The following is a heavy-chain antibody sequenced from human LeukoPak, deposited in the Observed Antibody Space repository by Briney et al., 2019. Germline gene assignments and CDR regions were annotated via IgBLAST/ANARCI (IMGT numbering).Heavy chain of an antibody. Sequence: PGGSLRLSCAASGFTVSSNYMSWVRQAPGKGLEWVSVIYSGGSAYYADSVKGRFTISRDNSKNTLYLQMNSLRAEYTAVYYCARDFFGNYFDYWGQGTLVTVSS. D-gene: IGHD3-3*01. J-gene: IGHJ4*02. V-gene: IGHV3-66*01. CDR3: ARDFFGNYFDY. CDR1: GFTVSSNY. CDR2: IYSGGSA.